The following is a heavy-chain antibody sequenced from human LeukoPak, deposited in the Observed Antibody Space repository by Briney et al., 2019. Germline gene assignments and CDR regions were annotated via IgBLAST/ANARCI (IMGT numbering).Heavy chain of an antibody. CDR2: IYYSGST. V-gene: IGHV4-59*01. D-gene: IGHD3-10*01. Sequence: SETLSLTCTVSGGSISSYYWSWIRQPPGKGLEWIGYIYYSGSTNYNPSLKSRVTISVDTSKNQFSLKLSSVTAADTAVYYCGTLLYGSGSYPTRDDAFDIWGQGTMVTVSS. J-gene: IGHJ3*02. CDR3: GTLLYGSGSYPTRDDAFDI. CDR1: GGSISSYY.